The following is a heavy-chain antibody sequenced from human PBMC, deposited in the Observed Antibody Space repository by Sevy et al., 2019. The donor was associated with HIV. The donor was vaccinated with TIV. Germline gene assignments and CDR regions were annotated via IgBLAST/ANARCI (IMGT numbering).Heavy chain of an antibody. CDR2: INPNSGGT. V-gene: IGHV1-2*02. Sequence: ASVKVSCKASGYTFTGYYMHWVRQAPGQGLVWMGWINPNSGGTNYAQKFQGRVTMTRDTSISTAYMELSRLRSDDTAVYYCARDRRGRPQSNWFDPWGQGTLVTVSS. CDR1: GYTFTGYY. CDR3: ARDRRGRPQSNWFDP. J-gene: IGHJ5*02. D-gene: IGHD3-10*01.